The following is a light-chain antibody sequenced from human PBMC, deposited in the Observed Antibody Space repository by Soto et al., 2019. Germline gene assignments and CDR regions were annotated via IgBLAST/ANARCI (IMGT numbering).Light chain of an antibody. CDR3: QQSNNFPGT. CDR1: QSVSAW. V-gene: IGKV1-5*01. CDR2: DAS. J-gene: IGKJ1*01. Sequence: DIQMTQSPSTLSASVGDRITITCRASQSVSAWVAWYQQKPGKAPKVVIYDASSLESGVPSRFAGSRSGTEFTLTINSLQPDDSATYYCQQSNNFPGTVGQGTTVEIK.